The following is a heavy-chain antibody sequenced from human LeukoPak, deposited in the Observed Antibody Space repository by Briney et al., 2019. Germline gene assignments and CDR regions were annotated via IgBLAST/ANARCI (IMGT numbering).Heavy chain of an antibody. D-gene: IGHD6-25*01. V-gene: IGHV3-30*03. Sequence: GGSLRLSCAASGFTFSSYGMHWVRQAPGKGLEWVAVISYDGSNKYYADSVKGRFTISRDNSKNTLYLQMNSLRAEDTVVYYCARGEWSSGILPTHYYYYGMDVWGQGTTVTVSS. CDR1: GFTFSSYG. CDR3: ARGEWSSGILPTHYYYYGMDV. CDR2: ISYDGSNK. J-gene: IGHJ6*02.